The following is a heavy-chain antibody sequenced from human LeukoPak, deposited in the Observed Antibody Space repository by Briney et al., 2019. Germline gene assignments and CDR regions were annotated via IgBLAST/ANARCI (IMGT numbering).Heavy chain of an antibody. Sequence: SETLSLTCTVSGGSISSSSYYWGWIRQPPGKGLEWIGSIYYSGNTYYNPSLKSRVTISVDTSKNQFSLKLSSVTAADTAVYYCARYCSGGSCYSSYYFDYWGQGTLVTVSS. J-gene: IGHJ4*02. D-gene: IGHD2-15*01. CDR3: ARYCSGGSCYSSYYFDY. V-gene: IGHV4-39*01. CDR1: GGSISSSSYY. CDR2: IYYSGNT.